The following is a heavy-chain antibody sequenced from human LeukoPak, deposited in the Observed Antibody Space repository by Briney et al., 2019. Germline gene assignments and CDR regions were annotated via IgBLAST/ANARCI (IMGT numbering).Heavy chain of an antibody. CDR2: IWYDGSNK. J-gene: IGHJ4*02. CDR1: GFTFSSYG. Sequence: GGSLRLSCAASGFTFSSYGMHWVRQAPGKGLEWVAVIWYDGSNKYYADSMKGRFTISRDNSKNTLYLQMNSLRAEDTAVYYCARGGYYRLHGINYWGQGTLVTVSS. D-gene: IGHD3-22*01. CDR3: ARGGYYRLHGINY. V-gene: IGHV3-33*01.